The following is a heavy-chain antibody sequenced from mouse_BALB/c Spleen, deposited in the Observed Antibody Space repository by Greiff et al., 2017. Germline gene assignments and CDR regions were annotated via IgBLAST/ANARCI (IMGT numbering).Heavy chain of an antibody. Sequence: EVHLVESGGGLVKPGGSLKLSCAASGFAFSDYYMYWVRQTPEKRLEWVATISDGGSYTYYPDSVKGRFTISRDNAKNNLYLQMSSLKSEDTAMYYCARGRGGLLLYAMDYWGQGTSVTVSS. CDR1: GFAFSDYY. V-gene: IGHV5-4*02. J-gene: IGHJ4*01. CDR2: ISDGGSYT. CDR3: ARGRGGLLLYAMDY. D-gene: IGHD2-3*01.